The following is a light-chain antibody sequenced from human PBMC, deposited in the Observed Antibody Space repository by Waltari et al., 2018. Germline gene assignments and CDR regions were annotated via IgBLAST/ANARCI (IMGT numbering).Light chain of an antibody. Sequence: QSALTQPASVSGSPGQSITISCTGTNSDIGAYHYVSWYQQHPGKAPKVIIYDVSNRTSGISKRFSGSKSGNTASLTISGLQAEDEADYYCSAYTTSTTEVFGGGTKLTVL. V-gene: IGLV2-14*03. J-gene: IGLJ2*01. CDR3: SAYTTSTTEV. CDR1: NSDIGAYHY. CDR2: DVS.